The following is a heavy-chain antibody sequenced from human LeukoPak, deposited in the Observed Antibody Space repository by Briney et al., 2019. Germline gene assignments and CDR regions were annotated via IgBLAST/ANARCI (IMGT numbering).Heavy chain of an antibody. CDR3: TGNYYGSGSYAVFDY. Sequence: WGSLRLSCAASGFTFSGSALHWVRQASGKGLECVGRIRSTANGYATAYAASVKGRFTISRDDSKNTAYLQMDSLKTEDTAVYYCTGNYYGSGSYAVFDYWGQGTLVTVSS. D-gene: IGHD3-10*01. V-gene: IGHV3-73*01. CDR1: GFTFSGSA. CDR2: IRSTANGYAT. J-gene: IGHJ4*02.